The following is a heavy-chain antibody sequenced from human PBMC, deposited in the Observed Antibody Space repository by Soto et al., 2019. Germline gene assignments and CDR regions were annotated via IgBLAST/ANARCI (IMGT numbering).Heavy chain of an antibody. D-gene: IGHD2-15*01. CDR1: GFTLSGYY. Sequence: NPGGSLRLSCAGSGFTLSGYYMSWIRQAPGKGLEWVSYVSGSGATTYYADSVKGRFTISRDNAKNSLYLQMNSLRAEDTAVYYCARDRGWPNTCFDYWGQGTLVTVSS. CDR3: ARDRGWPNTCFDY. CDR2: VSGSGATT. J-gene: IGHJ4*02. V-gene: IGHV3-11*04.